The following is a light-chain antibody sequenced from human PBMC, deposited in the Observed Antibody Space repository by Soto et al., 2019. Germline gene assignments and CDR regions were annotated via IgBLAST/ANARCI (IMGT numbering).Light chain of an antibody. CDR2: GAS. V-gene: IGKV3-20*01. J-gene: IGKJ1*01. CDR3: QLYDYSTWT. Sequence: EIVLTQSPGTLSLSPGERATLSCRASQTVRTGFLAWFQQRPGQAPRLLIFGASFRATGVPDRFSGGGSGTDFTLTISRLETDDFAVYYCQLYDYSTWTFGHGTQVESK. CDR1: QTVRTGF.